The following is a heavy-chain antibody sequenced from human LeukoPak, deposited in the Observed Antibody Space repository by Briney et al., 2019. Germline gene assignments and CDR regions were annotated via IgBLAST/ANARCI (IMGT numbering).Heavy chain of an antibody. CDR3: ARDRGEGYYFDY. V-gene: IGHV1-46*01. D-gene: IGHD3-10*01. Sequence: ASVKVSCKASGYTFTSYAMHWVRQAPGQGLEWMGGINPSGGSTRYAQKFQGRLTMTRDTSTSTVYMELSSLRSEDTAVYYCARDRGEGYYFDYWGQGTLVTVSS. CDR1: GYTFTSYA. CDR2: INPSGGST. J-gene: IGHJ4*02.